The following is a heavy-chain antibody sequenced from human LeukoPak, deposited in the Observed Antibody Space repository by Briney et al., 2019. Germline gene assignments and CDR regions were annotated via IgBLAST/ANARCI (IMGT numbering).Heavy chain of an antibody. CDR2: INLNSGGT. D-gene: IGHD2-21*02. V-gene: IGHV1-2*02. Sequence: ASVKVSCKASGYTFTAYYMHWVRQAPGQGREWMGWINLNSGGTNSAQKFQGRVTMTRDMSISAAYMELSRLGSDDTAVYYCARVAGGDWYYFDFWGQGTLVTVSS. J-gene: IGHJ4*02. CDR1: GYTFTAYY. CDR3: ARVAGGDWYYFDF.